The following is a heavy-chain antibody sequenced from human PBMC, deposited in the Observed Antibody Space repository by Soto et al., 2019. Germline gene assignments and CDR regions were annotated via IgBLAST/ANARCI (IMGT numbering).Heavy chain of an antibody. CDR2: IGTAGDT. CDR3: ARGGIYSSYYYYGMDV. D-gene: IGHD5-18*01. J-gene: IGHJ6*02. Sequence: GGSLRLSCAASGFTFSSYDMHWVRQATGKGLEWVSAIGTAGDTYYPGSVKGRFTISRENAKNSSYLQMSSLRAGDTAVYYCARGGIYSSYYYYGMDVWGQGTTVTVSS. V-gene: IGHV3-13*01. CDR1: GFTFSSYD.